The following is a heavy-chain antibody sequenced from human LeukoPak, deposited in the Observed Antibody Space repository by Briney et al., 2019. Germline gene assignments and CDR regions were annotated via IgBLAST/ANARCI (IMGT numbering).Heavy chain of an antibody. J-gene: IGHJ3*02. CDR3: ATASLYCSSTSCYINAFDI. V-gene: IGHV1-24*01. D-gene: IGHD2-2*02. Sequence: ASVKVSSKVSGYTLTELSMHWVGQAPGKGLEWMGGFDPEDGETIYAQKFQGRVTMTEDTSTDTAYMELSSLRSEDTAVYYCATASLYCSSTSCYINAFDIWGQGTMVTVSS. CDR2: FDPEDGET. CDR1: GYTLTELS.